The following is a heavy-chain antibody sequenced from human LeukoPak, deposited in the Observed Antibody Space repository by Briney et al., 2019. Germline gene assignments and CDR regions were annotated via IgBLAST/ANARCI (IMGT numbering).Heavy chain of an antibody. CDR3: VRDLDGDPECHFDL. CDR1: GFTFSHYW. V-gene: IGHV3-74*01. Sequence: PGGSLRLSCAASGFTFSHYWIHWVRQDPGKGLVYVSRINIDGSITSYADSVKGRFTISRDNAKNTVYLQMDSLRGEDTAVYYCVRDLDGDPECHFDLWGRGTLVTVSA. J-gene: IGHJ2*01. CDR2: INIDGSIT. D-gene: IGHD4-17*01.